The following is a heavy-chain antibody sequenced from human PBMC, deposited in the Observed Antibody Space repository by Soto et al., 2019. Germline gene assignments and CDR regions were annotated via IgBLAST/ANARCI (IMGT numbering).Heavy chain of an antibody. CDR1: GFPFSSYA. Sequence: PGGSLRLSGSASGFPFSSYAMILVRQAPGKGLEWVSAISGSGGSTYYADSVKGRFTISRDNSKNTLYLQMNSLRAEDTAVYYCAKSPEVVVPTIFDYWGQGTLVTVSS. CDR3: AKSPEVVVPTIFDY. CDR2: ISGSGGST. J-gene: IGHJ4*02. V-gene: IGHV3-23*01. D-gene: IGHD2-15*01.